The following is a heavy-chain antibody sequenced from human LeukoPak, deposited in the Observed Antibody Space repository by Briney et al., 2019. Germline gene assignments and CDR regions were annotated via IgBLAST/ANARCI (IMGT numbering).Heavy chain of an antibody. CDR3: ARVGGRWLQLGDYFDY. J-gene: IGHJ4*02. CDR2: INHSGST. V-gene: IGHV4-39*07. CDR1: GGSISSSSSY. D-gene: IGHD5-24*01. Sequence: SETLSLTCTVSGGSISSSSSYWGWIRQPPGKGLEWIGEINHSGSTNYNPSLKSRVTISVDTSKNQFSLKLSSVTAADTAVYYCARVGGRWLQLGDYFDYWGQGTLVTVSS.